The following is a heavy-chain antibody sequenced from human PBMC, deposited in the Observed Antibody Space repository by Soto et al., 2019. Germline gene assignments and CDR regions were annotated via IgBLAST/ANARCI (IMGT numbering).Heavy chain of an antibody. D-gene: IGHD2-21*01. CDR1: GGSITTNW. Sequence: QVHLQESGPGLVKPSGTLSLTCAVSGGSITTNWWSWVRQPPGKGLEWIGEIYHSGATNYNPSLRGRVTISVNKSNNQFSLHLNSVTAADSDIYYCARHIAVPRTRGFDYWGQGNLVTVSS. J-gene: IGHJ4*02. CDR3: ARHIAVPRTRGFDY. V-gene: IGHV4-4*02. CDR2: IYHSGAT.